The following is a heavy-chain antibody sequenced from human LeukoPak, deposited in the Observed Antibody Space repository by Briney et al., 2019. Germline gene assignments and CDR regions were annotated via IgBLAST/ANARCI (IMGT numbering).Heavy chain of an antibody. CDR3: ARRIAATPYYYYMDV. D-gene: IGHD6-13*01. J-gene: IGHJ6*03. CDR1: GGSFSGYY. CDR2: IYHSGST. V-gene: IGHV4-34*01. Sequence: SETLSLTCAVYGGSFSGYYWSWVRQPPGKGLEWIGEIYHSGSTNCNPSLKSRVTISVDKSKNQFSLKLSSVTAADTAAYYCARRIAATPYYYYMDVWGKGTTVTVSS.